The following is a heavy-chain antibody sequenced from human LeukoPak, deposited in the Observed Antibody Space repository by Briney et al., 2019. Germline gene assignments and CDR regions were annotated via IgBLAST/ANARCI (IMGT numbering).Heavy chain of an antibody. CDR3: ASASRPGYTHYYMDV. Sequence: GESLKISCKDSGYSFTSYWIGWVRQMPGKGLEWMGIIYPGDSDTRYSPSFQGQVTISADKSISTAYLQWSSLKASDTAMYYCASASRPGYTHYYMDVWGKGTTVTVSS. CDR2: IYPGDSDT. CDR1: GYSFTSYW. V-gene: IGHV5-51*01. D-gene: IGHD5-18*01. J-gene: IGHJ6*03.